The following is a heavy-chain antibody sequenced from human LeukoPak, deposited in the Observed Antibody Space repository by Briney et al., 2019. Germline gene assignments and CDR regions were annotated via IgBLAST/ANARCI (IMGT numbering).Heavy chain of an antibody. V-gene: IGHV3-30-3*01. CDR2: ISYDGHNK. CDR3: AREVSAQWLVSYGMDV. Sequence: GGSLRLSCAASGFAFSGYSMHWVRQAPGKGLEWVAVISYDGHNKDYADSVKGRFTISRDNSKKTLYLQMNSLRAEDTAVYYCAREVSAQWLVSYGMDVWGQGTTVTVSS. CDR1: GFAFSGYS. D-gene: IGHD6-19*01. J-gene: IGHJ6*02.